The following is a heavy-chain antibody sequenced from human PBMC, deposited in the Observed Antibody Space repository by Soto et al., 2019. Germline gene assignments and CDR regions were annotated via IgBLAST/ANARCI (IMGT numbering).Heavy chain of an antibody. CDR3: AREPSGRDDYYYYYGMDV. CDR2: IIPIFGTA. D-gene: IGHD6-19*01. J-gene: IGHJ6*02. CDR1: GGTFSSYA. Sequence: QVQLVQSGAEVKKPGSSVKVSCKASGGTFSSYAISWVRQAPGQGLEWMGGIIPIFGTANYAQKFQGRVTITADESTSTAYMELSSLRSEDTAVYYCAREPSGRDDYYYYYGMDVWGQGTTVTVSS. V-gene: IGHV1-69*01.